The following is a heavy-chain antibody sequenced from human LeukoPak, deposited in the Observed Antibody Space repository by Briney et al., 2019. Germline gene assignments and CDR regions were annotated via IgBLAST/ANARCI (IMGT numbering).Heavy chain of an antibody. J-gene: IGHJ4*02. V-gene: IGHV3-23*01. D-gene: IGHD3-22*01. CDR3: AKDRVEGYYDSSGYEI. CDR1: GFTFSGYA. Sequence: GGSLRLSCAASGFTFSGYAMSWVRQAPGKGLEWVSAISGSGGSTYYADSVKGRFTISRDNSKNTLYLQMNSLRAEDTAVYYCAKDRVEGYYDSSGYEIWGQGTLVTVSS. CDR2: ISGSGGST.